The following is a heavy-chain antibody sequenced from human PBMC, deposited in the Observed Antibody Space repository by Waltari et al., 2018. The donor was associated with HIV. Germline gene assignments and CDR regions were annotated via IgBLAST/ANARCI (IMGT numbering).Heavy chain of an antibody. CDR1: GGSFSGYY. CDR3: ARGLVPSNTFGGVIVSAYYCDY. CDR2: INHSEST. D-gene: IGHD3-16*02. Sequence: QVQLQQWGAGLLKPSETLSLTCAVYGGSFSGYYWSWIRQPPGTGLEWIGEINHSESTNYNPSLKSRVTISVDTSKNQFSLKLSSVTAADTAVYYCARGLVPSNTFGGVIVSAYYCDYWGQGTLVTVSS. J-gene: IGHJ4*02. V-gene: IGHV4-34*01.